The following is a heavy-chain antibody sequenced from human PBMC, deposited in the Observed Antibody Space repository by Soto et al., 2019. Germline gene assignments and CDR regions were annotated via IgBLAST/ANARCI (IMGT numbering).Heavy chain of an antibody. CDR3: ARVAIKIFGVVNDFDY. D-gene: IGHD3-3*01. CDR1: GYTFTGYY. V-gene: IGHV1-2*02. Sequence: ASVKVSCKASGYTFTGYYMHWVRQAPGQGLEWMGWINPNSGGTNYAQKFQGRVTMTRDTSISTAYMELSRLRSDDTAVYYCARVAIKIFGVVNDFDYWGQGTLVTVSS. J-gene: IGHJ4*02. CDR2: INPNSGGT.